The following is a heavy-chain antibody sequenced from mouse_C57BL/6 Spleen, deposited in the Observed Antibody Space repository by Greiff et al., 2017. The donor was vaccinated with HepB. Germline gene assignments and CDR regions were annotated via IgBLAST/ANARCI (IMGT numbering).Heavy chain of an antibody. CDR2: IDPENGDT. V-gene: IGHV14-4*01. D-gene: IGHD3-2*02. J-gene: IGHJ4*01. Sequence: EVQLQQSGAELVRPGASVKLSCTVSGFNIKDDYMHWVKQRPEQGLEWIGWIDPENGDTEYASKFQGKATITADTSSNTAYLQLSSLTSEDTAVYYCTTQLKPYAMDYWGQGTSVTVSS. CDR3: TTQLKPYAMDY. CDR1: GFNIKDDY.